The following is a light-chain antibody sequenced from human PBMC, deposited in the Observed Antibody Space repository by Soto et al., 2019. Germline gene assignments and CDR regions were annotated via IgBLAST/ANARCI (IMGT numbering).Light chain of an antibody. CDR3: QKYSSAAVT. CDR2: AAS. V-gene: IGKV1-27*01. CDR1: QGISNY. J-gene: IGKJ4*01. Sequence: DIQMTQSPSSLSASVGDRVTITCRASQGISNYLAWYQQKPGKVPKLLIYAASTLQSGVPSRFSGSGSGTDFTVAMSGLQPEDVATYYWQKYSSAAVTFGGGTEVEIK.